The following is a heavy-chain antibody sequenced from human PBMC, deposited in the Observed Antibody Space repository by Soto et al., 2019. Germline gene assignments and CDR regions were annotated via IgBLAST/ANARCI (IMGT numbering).Heavy chain of an antibody. CDR2: ISYDGSNK. CDR3: AKDLGDPDFGY. V-gene: IGHV3-30*18. Sequence: GGSLRLSCAASGFTFSSYGMHWVRQAPGKGLEWVAVISYDGSNKYYAGSVKGRFTISRDNSKNTLYLQMNSLRAEDTAVYYCAKDLGDPDFGYWGQGTLVTVSS. D-gene: IGHD3-16*01. J-gene: IGHJ4*02. CDR1: GFTFSSYG.